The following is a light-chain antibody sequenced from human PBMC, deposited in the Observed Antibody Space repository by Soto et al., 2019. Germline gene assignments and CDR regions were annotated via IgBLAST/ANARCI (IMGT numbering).Light chain of an antibody. CDR3: QQYGSSPPYT. Sequence: EIVLTQSPGTLSLSPGERATLSCRASQSVSSSYLAWYQQKPGQATRLLIYGASSRATGIPDRFSGSGSGTDFTLTISRLEPEYFAVYYCQQYGSSPPYTLGQGTKLEIK. CDR2: GAS. J-gene: IGKJ2*01. V-gene: IGKV3-20*01. CDR1: QSVSSSY.